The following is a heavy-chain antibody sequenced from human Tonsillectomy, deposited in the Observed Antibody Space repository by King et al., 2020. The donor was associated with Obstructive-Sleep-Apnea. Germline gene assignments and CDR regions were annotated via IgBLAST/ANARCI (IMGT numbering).Heavy chain of an antibody. Sequence: VQLVESGGGVVQPGRSLTLSCVASRFTFNTYVLHWVRQAPGKGLEWVAFISFDGDNTSYADSVKGRFTVSRDNSKKTLFLLLSSLRAEDTAVYYCARAVNSRRSFDLWGRGTLVTVSA. CDR3: ARAVNSRRSFDL. J-gene: IGHJ2*01. V-gene: IGHV3-30-3*01. D-gene: IGHD4-17*01. CDR2: ISFDGDNT. CDR1: RFTFNTYV.